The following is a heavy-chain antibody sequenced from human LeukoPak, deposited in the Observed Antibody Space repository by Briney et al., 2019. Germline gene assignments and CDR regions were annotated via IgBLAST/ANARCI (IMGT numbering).Heavy chain of an antibody. CDR3: ARDHVRGVIITPDY. J-gene: IGHJ4*02. CDR1: GGSFSGYY. D-gene: IGHD3-10*02. V-gene: IGHV4-34*01. Sequence: SETLSLTCAVYGGSFSGYYWSWIRQPPGKGLEWIGEINHSGSTNYNPSLKSRVTISVDTSKNQFSLKLSSVTAADTAVYYCARDHVRGVIITPDYWGQGTLVTVSS. CDR2: INHSGST.